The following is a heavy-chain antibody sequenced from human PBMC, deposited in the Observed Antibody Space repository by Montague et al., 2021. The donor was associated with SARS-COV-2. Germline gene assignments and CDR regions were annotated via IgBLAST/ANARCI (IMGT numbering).Heavy chain of an antibody. V-gene: IGHV4-39*01. D-gene: IGHD3-10*01. CDR2: LYYLGNT. CDR1: GGSIISSLYC. J-gene: IGHJ5*02. CDR3: ARRGPMVRGVIKPSGGFDH. Sequence: SETLSLTCTVSGGSIISSLYCWAWIRPPPVQSLLWIGCLYYLGNTYYNPSLKSRVTISVDTSKNQFPLKLSSVTAADTAVYYCARRGPMVRGVIKPSGGFDHWGQGTLVTVSS.